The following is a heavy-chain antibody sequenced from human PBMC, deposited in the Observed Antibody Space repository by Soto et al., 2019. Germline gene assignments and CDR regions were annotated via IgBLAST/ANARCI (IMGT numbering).Heavy chain of an antibody. D-gene: IGHD7-27*01. CDR1: GGSISSSSYY. CDR3: ARSGDRDADYYSVRDV. J-gene: IGHJ6*02. V-gene: IGHV4-39*01. CDR2: IYYSGST. Sequence: ECLSLTCSVSGGSISSSSYYWGWIRQPPGKGLEWIGSIYYSGSTYYNPSLKSRVTISVDTSKNQFSLKLSCVTAADTAVDYCARSGDRDADYYSVRDVWGQGTTVTASS.